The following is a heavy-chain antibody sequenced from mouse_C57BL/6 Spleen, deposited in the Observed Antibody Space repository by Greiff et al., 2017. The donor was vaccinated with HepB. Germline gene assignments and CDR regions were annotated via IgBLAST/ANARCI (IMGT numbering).Heavy chain of an antibody. CDR3: ARRVRDGDY. V-gene: IGHV1-61*01. CDR1: GYTFTSYW. J-gene: IGHJ2*01. Sequence: QVQLKQPGAELVRPGSSVKLSCKASGYTFTSYWMDWVKQRPGQGLEWIGNIYPSDSETHYNQKFKDKATLTVDKSSSTAYMQLSSLTSEDSAVYYCARRVRDGDYWGQGTTLTVSS. CDR2: IYPSDSET. D-gene: IGHD2-14*01.